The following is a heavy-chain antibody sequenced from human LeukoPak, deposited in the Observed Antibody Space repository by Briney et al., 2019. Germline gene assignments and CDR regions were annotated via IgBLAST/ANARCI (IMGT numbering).Heavy chain of an antibody. Sequence: SETLSLTSTVSGGSISSYYWSWIRQPPGKGLEWIGYIYYSGSTNYNPSLKSRVTISVDTSKNQFSLKLSSVTAADTAVYYCARHVRNFDWLLGRPYNWFDPWGQGTLVTVSS. CDR1: GGSISSYY. J-gene: IGHJ5*02. V-gene: IGHV4-59*08. D-gene: IGHD3-9*01. CDR2: IYYSGST. CDR3: ARHVRNFDWLLGRPYNWFDP.